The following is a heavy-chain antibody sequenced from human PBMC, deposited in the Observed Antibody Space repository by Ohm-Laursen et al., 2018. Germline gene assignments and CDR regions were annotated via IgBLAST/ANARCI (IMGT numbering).Heavy chain of an antibody. J-gene: IGHJ6*02. V-gene: IGHV3-9*01. CDR3: AKGGSDYHYGMDV. CDR1: GFTFDHYA. D-gene: IGHD1-26*01. Sequence: SLRLSCSASGFTFDHYAFHWIRQAPGKGLEWVAGISWNSDTMGYADSVKGRFSISRDNAKKSVYLQMNSLRAEDRALYYCAKGGSDYHYGMDVWGQGTTVTVSS. CDR2: ISWNSDTM.